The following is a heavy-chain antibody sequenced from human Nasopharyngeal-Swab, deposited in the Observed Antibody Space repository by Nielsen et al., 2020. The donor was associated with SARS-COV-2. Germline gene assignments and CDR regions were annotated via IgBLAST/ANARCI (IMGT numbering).Heavy chain of an antibody. CDR2: IRSKAYGGTT. V-gene: IGHV3-49*03. J-gene: IGHJ3*02. Sequence: GESLKISCTASGFTFGDYAMSWFRQAPGKGLEWVGFIRSKAYGGTTEYAASVKGRFSISRDDSKSIAYLQMNSLRAEDTAVYYCARVRFDWPYVADAFDIWGQGTMVTVSS. CDR3: ARVRFDWPYVADAFDI. D-gene: IGHD3-9*01. CDR1: GFTFGDYA.